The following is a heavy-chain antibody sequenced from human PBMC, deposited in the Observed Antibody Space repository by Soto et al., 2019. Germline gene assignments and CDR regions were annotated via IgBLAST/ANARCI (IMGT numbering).Heavy chain of an antibody. CDR3: AREDSYGWSGESLDV. V-gene: IGHV4-59*12. CDR1: GGSITGYY. D-gene: IGHD6-19*01. CDR2: IYYAGNT. Sequence: SETLSLTCTVSGGSITGYYWSWIRQPPGRGLEWIGYIYYAGNTLYTPSPKSRVTISVDTSKNQFSLTLTSVTAADTAVYYCAREDSYGWSGESLDVWGQGTTVTVSS. J-gene: IGHJ6*02.